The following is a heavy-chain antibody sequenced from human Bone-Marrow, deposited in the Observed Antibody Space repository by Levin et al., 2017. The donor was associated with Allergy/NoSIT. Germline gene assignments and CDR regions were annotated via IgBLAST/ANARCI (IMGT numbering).Heavy chain of an antibody. J-gene: IGHJ4*02. CDR2: LNTRTGNT. CDR1: GYTFTSYD. CDR3: ARVVGGRYSTSSGLDY. D-gene: IGHD6-6*01. Sequence: GESLKISCTPSGYTFTSYDINWVRQATGQGLEWMGWLNTRTGNTHYAQRFQGRVIMTRNTSISTAFMELSSLTSEDTAVYYCARVVGGRYSTSSGLDYWGQGALVTVSS. V-gene: IGHV1-8*01.